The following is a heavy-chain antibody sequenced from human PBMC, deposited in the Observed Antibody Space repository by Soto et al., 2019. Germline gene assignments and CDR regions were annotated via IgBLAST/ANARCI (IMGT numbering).Heavy chain of an antibody. D-gene: IGHD1-26*01. Sequence: QEQLQQWGAGLLKPSETLSLTCAVYGGSFSGYYWSWIRQPPGKGLEWIGEINHSGSTNYNPSLKSRVTISVDTSKNQFSLKLSSVTAADTAVYYCARRFYRGSRYRNFDYWGQGTLVTVSS. CDR2: INHSGST. CDR1: GGSFSGYY. J-gene: IGHJ4*02. CDR3: ARRFYRGSRYRNFDY. V-gene: IGHV4-34*01.